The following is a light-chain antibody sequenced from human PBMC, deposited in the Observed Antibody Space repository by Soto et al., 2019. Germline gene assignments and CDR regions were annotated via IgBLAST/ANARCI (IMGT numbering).Light chain of an antibody. CDR3: HQRSKWPPLT. CDR2: DAS. CDR1: QSVGNY. Sequence: EIVLTQSPATLSLSPGQRATLSCRASQSVGNYLAWYQQKPGQAPRLLIYDASNRATGIPARFSGSGSGTDFTLPISSLEPEDFAVYYCHQRSKWPPLTFGGGTKVEIK. V-gene: IGKV3-11*01. J-gene: IGKJ4*02.